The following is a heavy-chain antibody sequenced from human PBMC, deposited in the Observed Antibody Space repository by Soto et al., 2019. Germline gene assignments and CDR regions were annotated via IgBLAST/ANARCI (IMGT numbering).Heavy chain of an antibody. CDR1: GFTFSSYS. Sequence: EVQLVESGGGLVQPGGSLRLSCAASGFTFSSYSMNWVRQAPGKGLEWISYISSSSNTIYYADSMKGRFTISRDNARNSLYLQMNGLRAEDTAVYYCASGGYRNFDYWGQGTLVTISS. J-gene: IGHJ4*02. V-gene: IGHV3-48*01. D-gene: IGHD5-18*01. CDR3: ASGGYRNFDY. CDR2: ISSSSNTI.